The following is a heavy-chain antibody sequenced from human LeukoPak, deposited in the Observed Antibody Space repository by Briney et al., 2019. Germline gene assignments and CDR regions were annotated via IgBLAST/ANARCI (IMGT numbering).Heavy chain of an antibody. CDR2: IYYSGST. CDR1: GVSISSSSYY. J-gene: IGHJ4*02. Sequence: SETLSLTCTVSGVSISSSSYYWGWIRQPPGKGLEWIGSIYYSGSTYYKSSLKSRVTISVDTSKNQFSLKLSSVTAADTAVYYCARDFQAIVVVIEGSFDYWGQGTLVTVSS. CDR3: ARDFQAIVVVIEGSFDY. V-gene: IGHV4-39*07. D-gene: IGHD3-22*01.